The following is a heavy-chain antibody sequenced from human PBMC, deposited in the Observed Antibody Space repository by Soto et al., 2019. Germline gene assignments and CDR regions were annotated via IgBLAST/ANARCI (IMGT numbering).Heavy chain of an antibody. D-gene: IGHD5-18*01. CDR1: GFTFSSFP. CDR3: ARDSGYSYGPIDY. V-gene: IGHV3-64*01. Sequence: GGSLRLSCGASGFTFSSFPMHWVRQAPGKGLEYVSGINTNGDDTFYANSVKGRFTISRDSAKNSLYLQMNSLRDEDTAVYYCARDSGYSYGPIDYRGQGTLVTVSS. J-gene: IGHJ4*02. CDR2: INTNGDDT.